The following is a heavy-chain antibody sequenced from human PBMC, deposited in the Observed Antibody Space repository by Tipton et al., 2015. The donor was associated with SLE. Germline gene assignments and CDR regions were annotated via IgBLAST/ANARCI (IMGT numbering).Heavy chain of an antibody. D-gene: IGHD3-22*01. CDR1: GGSISGHY. CDR2: IYSSGSS. Sequence: GLVKPSETLSLTCTVSGGSISGHYWSWMRQSPKKGLEWIGDIYSSGSSHYNPSLRSRVTFSVDASKNQFSLRLTSVVAADTAVYYRARRHSDTSGYYRGAFDFWGQGTKVIVSS. J-gene: IGHJ3*01. V-gene: IGHV4-59*11. CDR3: ARRHSDTSGYYRGAFDF.